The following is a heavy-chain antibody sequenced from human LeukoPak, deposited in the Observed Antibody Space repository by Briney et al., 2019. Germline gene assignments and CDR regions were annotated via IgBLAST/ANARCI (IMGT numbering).Heavy chain of an antibody. CDR3: ARDSLRLGELSLPYFDY. CDR2: ISAYNGNT. CDR1: GYTFTNYD. V-gene: IGHV1-18*01. J-gene: IGHJ4*02. D-gene: IGHD3-16*02. Sequence: GASVKVSCKTSGYTFTNYDINWVRQATGQGLEWMGWISAYNGNTNYAQKLQGRVTMTTDTSTSTAYMELRSLRSDDTAVYYCARDSLRLGELSLPYFDYWGQGTLVTVSS.